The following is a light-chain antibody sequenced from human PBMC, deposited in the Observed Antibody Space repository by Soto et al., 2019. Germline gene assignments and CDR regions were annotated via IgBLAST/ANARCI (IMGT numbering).Light chain of an antibody. CDR3: AAWDDTLGGVI. J-gene: IGLJ2*01. CDR2: NDN. CDR1: TSNIGSNL. Sequence: QAVVAQPPSASGTPGQRITISCSGSTSNIGSNLASWYQQLPGMAPKLLIYNDNQRPSGVPDRFSGSKSGTSASLAISGLRSEDEADYYCAAWDDTLGGVIFGGGTKVTVL. V-gene: IGLV1-47*02.